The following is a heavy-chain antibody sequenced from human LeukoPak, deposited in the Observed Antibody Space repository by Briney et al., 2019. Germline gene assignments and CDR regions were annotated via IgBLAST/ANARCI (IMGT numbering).Heavy chain of an antibody. D-gene: IGHD1-1*01. CDR3: ARVEGNGYYYYYTDV. CDR2: IYYSGST. CDR1: GGSISSSSYY. Sequence: SETLSLTCTVSGGSISSSSYYWGWIRQPPGKGLEWIGSIYYSGSTYYNPSLKSRVTISVDTSKNQFSLKLSSVTAADTAVYDCARVEGNGYYYYYTDVWGKGTTVTVSS. V-gene: IGHV4-39*07. J-gene: IGHJ6*03.